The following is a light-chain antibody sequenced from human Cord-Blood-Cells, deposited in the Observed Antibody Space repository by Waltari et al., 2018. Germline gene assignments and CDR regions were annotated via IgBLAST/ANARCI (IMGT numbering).Light chain of an antibody. CDR2: EGS. CDR3: CSYAGSSTYV. Sequence: QSALTQPASVSGSPGQSLPISCTGTSRAVGSYSLVSWYQQHPGKAPKLMIYEGSKRPSGVSNRFSGSKSGNTASLTISGLQAEDEADYYCCSYAGSSTYVFGTGTKVTVL. CDR1: SRAVGSYSL. V-gene: IGLV2-23*01. J-gene: IGLJ1*01.